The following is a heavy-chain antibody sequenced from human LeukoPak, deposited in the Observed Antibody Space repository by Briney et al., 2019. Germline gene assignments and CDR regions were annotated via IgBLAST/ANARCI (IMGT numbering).Heavy chain of an antibody. CDR1: GFTFNDYY. J-gene: IGHJ5*02. Sequence: GALRLSCAASGFTFNDYYMGWIRQAPGKGLEWLSYINIGGTNTHYADSVKGRFAISRDNAKKSLYLEMNNLRAEDTAVYYCATDGAGFDTWGQGVLVTVSS. V-gene: IGHV3-11*01. D-gene: IGHD5-24*01. CDR3: ATDGAGFDT. CDR2: INIGGTNT.